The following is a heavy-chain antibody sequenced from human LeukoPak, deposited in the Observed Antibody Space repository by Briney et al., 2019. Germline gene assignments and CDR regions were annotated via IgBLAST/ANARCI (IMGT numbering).Heavy chain of an antibody. V-gene: IGHV3-7*01. J-gene: IGHJ4*02. CDR2: IKQDGSEK. CDR1: GFTFSSYW. CDR3: ARDRGYYDFWSGYSKQISTFDY. D-gene: IGHD3-3*01. Sequence: GGSLRLSFAASGFTFSSYWMSWVRQAPGKGLEWVANIKQDGSEKYYVDSVKGRFTISRDNAKNSLYLQMNSLRAEDTAVYYCARDRGYYDFWSGYSKQISTFDYWGQGTLVTVSS.